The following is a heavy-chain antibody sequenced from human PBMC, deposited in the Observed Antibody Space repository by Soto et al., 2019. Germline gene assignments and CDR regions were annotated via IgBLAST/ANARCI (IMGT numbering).Heavy chain of an antibody. CDR1: GGSISSSSYD. Sequence: SETLSLTCTVSGGSISSSSYDWGWIRQPPGKGLEWIGSIYYSGSTYYNPSLKSRVTISVDTSKNQFSLKLSSVTAADTAVYYCARHRLDYKFDPLFDYWGQGTLVTVSS. V-gene: IGHV4-39*01. CDR2: IYYSGST. J-gene: IGHJ4*02. CDR3: ARHRLDYKFDPLFDY. D-gene: IGHD4-4*01.